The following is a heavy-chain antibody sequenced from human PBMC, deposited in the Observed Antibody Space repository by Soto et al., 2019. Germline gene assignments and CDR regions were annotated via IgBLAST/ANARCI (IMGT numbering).Heavy chain of an antibody. CDR3: ARDVTAGRAFDI. CDR2: INHSGST. D-gene: IGHD3-10*01. CDR1: GGSFSGYY. Sequence: SETLSLTCAVYGGSFSGYYWSWIRQPPGKGLEWIGEINHSGSTNYNPSLKSRVTISVDTSKNQFSLKLSSVTAADTAVYYCARDVTAGRAFDIWGQGTMVTVS. J-gene: IGHJ3*02. V-gene: IGHV4-34*01.